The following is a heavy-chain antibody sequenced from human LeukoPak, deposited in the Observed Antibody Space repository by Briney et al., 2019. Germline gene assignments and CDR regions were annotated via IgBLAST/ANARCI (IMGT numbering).Heavy chain of an antibody. Sequence: SETLSLTCTVSGGSISSGGYYWSWIRQHPGKGLEWIGYIYYSGSTYYNPSLKSRVTISVDTSKNQFSLKLSSVTAADTAVYYCARAVVVVTDPPAFFDYWGQGTLVTVSS. J-gene: IGHJ4*02. V-gene: IGHV4-31*03. CDR3: ARAVVVVTDPPAFFDY. D-gene: IGHD2-21*02. CDR1: GGSISSGGYY. CDR2: IYYSGST.